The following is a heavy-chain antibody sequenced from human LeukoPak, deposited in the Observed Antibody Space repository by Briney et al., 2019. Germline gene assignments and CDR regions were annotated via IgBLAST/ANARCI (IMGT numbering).Heavy chain of an antibody. D-gene: IGHD5-18*01. CDR1: GGPITEYY. CDR2: IYYSGST. CDR3: ARHRYSFGYFSAPFDI. J-gene: IGHJ3*02. Sequence: SETLSLTCSVSGGPITEYYWSWIRQSPGKGLEWIAYIYYSGSTNYNSSLKSRVTVFVDTSKNHFSLNLTSVTAADTAVYYCARHRYSFGYFSAPFDIWGQGTMVTVPS. V-gene: IGHV4-59*08.